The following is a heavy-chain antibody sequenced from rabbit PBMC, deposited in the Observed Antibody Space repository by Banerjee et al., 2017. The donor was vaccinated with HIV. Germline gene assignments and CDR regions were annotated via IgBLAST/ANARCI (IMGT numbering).Heavy chain of an antibody. J-gene: IGHJ4*01. CDR2: INTSSGNT. V-gene: IGHV1S40*01. D-gene: IGHD1-1*01. Sequence: MCWVRQAPGKGLEWIACINTSSGNTVYASWAKGRFTISKTSSTTVTLQMTSLTAADTASYFCARDGSGSGYNFNLRGQGTLVTVS. CDR3: ARDGSGSGYNFNL.